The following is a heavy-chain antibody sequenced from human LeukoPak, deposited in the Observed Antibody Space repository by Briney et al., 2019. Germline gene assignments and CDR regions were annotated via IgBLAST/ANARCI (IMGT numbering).Heavy chain of an antibody. D-gene: IGHD3-22*01. CDR3: ASPSAQIPHSSGYYNA. V-gene: IGHV1-8*02. J-gene: IGHJ5*02. CDR1: VYTFTIYD. CDR2: MNPNSGNT. Sequence: ASVTVSFKSSVYTFTIYDINWVRQATGQGPEWMGWMNPNSGNTGYAQKFQGRVTMTRNTAISTAYMELSGLRSEDTAVYYCASPSAQIPHSSGYYNAWGQGTLVTVSS.